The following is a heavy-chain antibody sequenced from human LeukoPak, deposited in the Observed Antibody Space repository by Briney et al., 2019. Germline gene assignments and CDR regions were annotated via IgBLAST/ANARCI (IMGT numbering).Heavy chain of an antibody. CDR2: IYPGDSDT. J-gene: IGHJ3*02. D-gene: IGHD6-13*01. CDR3: ARLRTRRSSSWLIGAGDAFDI. CDR1: GYSFTSYW. V-gene: IGHV5-51*01. Sequence: GKSLKISCKGSGYSFTSYWIGWVRQMPGKGLEWMGIIYPGDSDTRYSPSFQGQVTTSADKSISTAYLQWSSLKASDTAMYYCARLRTRRSSSWLIGAGDAFDIWGQGTMVTVSS.